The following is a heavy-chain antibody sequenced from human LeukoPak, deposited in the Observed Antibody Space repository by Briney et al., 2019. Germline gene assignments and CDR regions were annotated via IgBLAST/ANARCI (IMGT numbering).Heavy chain of an antibody. J-gene: IGHJ4*02. Sequence: GGSLRLSCAGSVFTFSTYTMNWVRQAPGKGLEWVSSISSSSSNIYYADSVKGRFTISRDNAKNSLYLQVNSLRAEDTAVYYCACNSTVTRVGFDYWGQGTLVTVSS. V-gene: IGHV3-21*01. D-gene: IGHD4-17*01. CDR3: ACNSTVTRVGFDY. CDR2: ISSSSSNI. CDR1: VFTFSTYT.